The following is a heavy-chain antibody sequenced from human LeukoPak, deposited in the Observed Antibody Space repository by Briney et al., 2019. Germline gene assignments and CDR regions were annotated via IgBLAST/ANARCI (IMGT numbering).Heavy chain of an antibody. Sequence: GGSLRLSCAASGFTFSSTWMHWFRQAPGKGPVWVSRIHSDGSSTIYADSVKGRFTISRDNAKNSLYLQMNSLRAEDTAVYYCARVWSGGYFVIDYWGQGTLVTVSS. J-gene: IGHJ4*02. CDR3: ARVWSGGYFVIDY. D-gene: IGHD2-21*02. V-gene: IGHV3-74*01. CDR1: GFTFSSTW. CDR2: IHSDGSST.